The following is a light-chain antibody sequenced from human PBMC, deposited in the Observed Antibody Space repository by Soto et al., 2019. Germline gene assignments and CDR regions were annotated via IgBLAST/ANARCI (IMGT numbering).Light chain of an antibody. CDR2: AAS. Sequence: IQMTQSPSSLSASVGDIVTISCRASQSISIYINWYQQKPGKAPKXLIFAASSLQSGVPSRFSGSGSGTDFTLTISSLQTDDFATYYCQQSYNTLITFGQGTRLEIK. CDR1: QSISIY. CDR3: QQSYNTLIT. V-gene: IGKV1-39*01. J-gene: IGKJ5*01.